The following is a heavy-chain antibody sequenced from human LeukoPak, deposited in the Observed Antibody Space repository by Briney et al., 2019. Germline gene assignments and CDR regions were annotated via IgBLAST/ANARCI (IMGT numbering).Heavy chain of an antibody. CDR2: MNPNSGNT. CDR3: AREGTQSDAFDI. CDR1: GYTFTSYD. D-gene: IGHD3-10*01. J-gene: IGHJ3*02. Sequence: ASVKVSCKASGYTFTSYDINWVRQATGQGLEWMGWMNPNSGNTGYAQKFQGRVTMTRNTSISTAHMELSSLRSEDTAVYYCAREGTQSDAFDIWGQGTMVTVSS. V-gene: IGHV1-8*01.